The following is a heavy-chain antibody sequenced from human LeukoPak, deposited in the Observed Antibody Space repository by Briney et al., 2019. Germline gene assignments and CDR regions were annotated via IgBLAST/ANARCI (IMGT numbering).Heavy chain of an antibody. V-gene: IGHV3-23*01. D-gene: IGHD3-22*01. CDR3: AKFYDSSGYYLDAFDI. J-gene: IGHJ3*02. CDR2: ISGSGGST. Sequence: GGSLRLSCAASGFTFSSYAMSWVRQAPGKGLEWVSAISGSGGSTYYADSVKGRFTISRDNSKNTLYLQMNSLRAEDTAVYYCAKFYDSSGYYLDAFDIWGQGTMVTVSS. CDR1: GFTFSSYA.